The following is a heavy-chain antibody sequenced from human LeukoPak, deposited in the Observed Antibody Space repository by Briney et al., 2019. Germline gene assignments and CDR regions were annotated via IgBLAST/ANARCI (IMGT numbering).Heavy chain of an antibody. J-gene: IGHJ3*01. Sequence: GGSLRLSCAASGFTFSNSGMHWVRQAPGKGLEWVAVIWYDGSNEYYAGAVKGRFIISRDNSKNTVHLQMNSLRVEDTSVYYCAREISMFVNAFDLWGQGTLVAVSS. CDR1: GFTFSNSG. CDR2: IWYDGSNE. V-gene: IGHV3-33*01. D-gene: IGHD3-10*02. CDR3: AREISMFVNAFDL.